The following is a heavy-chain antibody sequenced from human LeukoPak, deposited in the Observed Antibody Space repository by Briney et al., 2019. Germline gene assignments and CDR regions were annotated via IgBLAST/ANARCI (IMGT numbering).Heavy chain of an antibody. V-gene: IGHV1-2*02. J-gene: IGHJ4*02. CDR2: INPNSGDT. Sequence: ASVKVSCKASGYTFTDYYMHWVRQAPGQGFEWMGWINPNSGDTNYAQKFQGRVTMTRDTSINTAHMELSRLRSDDTAVYYCARANFLYCSSTTCLFDYWGQGTLVIVSS. D-gene: IGHD2-2*01. CDR1: GYTFTDYY. CDR3: ARANFLYCSSTTCLFDY.